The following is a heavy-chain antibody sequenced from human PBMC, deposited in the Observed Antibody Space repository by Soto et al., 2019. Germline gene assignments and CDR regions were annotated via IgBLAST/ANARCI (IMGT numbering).Heavy chain of an antibody. CDR3: ARGRDQPPVGLYFDS. Sequence: QVQLVQSGAEVKKPGSSVKVSCKASGRAFNNYIFDWVRQAPGQGLAWMGGIIPMFGTPKYAQTFQDRITITADVSTGTAYMELTSRRFDATAVYYCARGRDQPPVGLYFDSWGEGTRVTVSS. J-gene: IGHJ4*02. V-gene: IGHV1-69*01. CDR2: IIPMFGTP. D-gene: IGHD1-26*01. CDR1: GRAFNNYI.